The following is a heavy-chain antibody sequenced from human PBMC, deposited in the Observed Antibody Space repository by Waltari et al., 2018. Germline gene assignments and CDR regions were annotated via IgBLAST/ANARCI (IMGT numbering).Heavy chain of an antibody. Sequence: QFQLLESGGGVVQPGTSLKLSCVASGFNFGTPGMHWVRQAPGKGLVWVAVIWHDGSRTYYADSVKGRFTISRDDSKNMFFLQMNSLRVEDTAMYYCAREGGDFNWMDPWGQGTLVTVS. D-gene: IGHD2-21*02. V-gene: IGHV3-33*01. CDR3: AREGGDFNWMDP. CDR2: IWHDGSRT. J-gene: IGHJ5*02. CDR1: GFNFGTPG.